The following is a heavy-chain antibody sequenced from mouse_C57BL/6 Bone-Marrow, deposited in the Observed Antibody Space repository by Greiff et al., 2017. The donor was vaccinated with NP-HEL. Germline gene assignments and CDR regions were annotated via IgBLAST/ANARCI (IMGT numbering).Heavy chain of an antibody. D-gene: IGHD1-1*01. CDR1: GYTFTNYW. V-gene: IGHV1-63*01. Sequence: QVQLQQSGAELVRPGTSVKMSCKASGYTFTNYWIGWAKQRPGHGLEWLGDIYPGGGYPNYNEKFKGKATLTADKSSSTAYMQFSSLTSEDSAIYYCARWGITTAFDYWGQGTTLTVSS. CDR3: ARWGITTAFDY. CDR2: IYPGGGYP. J-gene: IGHJ2*01.